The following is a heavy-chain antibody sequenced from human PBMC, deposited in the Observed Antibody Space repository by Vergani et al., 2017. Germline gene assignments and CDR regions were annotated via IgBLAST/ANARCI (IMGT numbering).Heavy chain of an antibody. CDR2: INIGGRT. D-gene: IGHD4-17*01. V-gene: IGHV3-66*02. J-gene: IGHJ3*02. Sequence: EVDLVESGGGLAQPGGSLRLSCEASGIPFWKFGMHWVRQGPGKGLEWVSTINIGGRTSYADAVKGRLTLTRDDAKNTLHLQMNSLRPEDTAVYYCARGMTTETTDLDGFDIWGQGRMVSVSS. CDR1: GIPFWKFG. CDR3: ARGMTTETTDLDGFDI.